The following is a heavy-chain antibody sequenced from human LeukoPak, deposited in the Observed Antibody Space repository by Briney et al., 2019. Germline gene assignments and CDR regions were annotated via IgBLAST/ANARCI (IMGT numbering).Heavy chain of an antibody. Sequence: SETLSLTCTVSGGSISSGDYYWSWIRQHPGKGLEWIGYIYYSGSTYYNPSLKSRVTISIDTSKNQFSLKLSSVTAADTAVYYCAREGCSSTSCYFDPWGQGTLVTVSS. CDR1: GGSISSGDYY. CDR3: AREGCSSTSCYFDP. V-gene: IGHV4-31*03. D-gene: IGHD2-2*01. CDR2: IYYSGST. J-gene: IGHJ5*02.